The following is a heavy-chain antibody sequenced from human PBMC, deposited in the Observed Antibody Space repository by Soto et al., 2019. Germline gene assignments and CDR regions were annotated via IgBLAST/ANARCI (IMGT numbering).Heavy chain of an antibody. D-gene: IGHD6-19*01. J-gene: IGHJ5*02. CDR2: INHSGST. CDR1: GGSFSGYY. CDR3: ARGPQAVAGSWFDP. Sequence: SETLSLTCAVYGGSFSGYYWSWIRQPPGKGLEWIGEINHSGSTNYNPSLKSRVTISVDTSKNQFSLKLSSVTAADTAVYYCARGPQAVAGSWFDPWGQGTLVTVSS. V-gene: IGHV4-34*01.